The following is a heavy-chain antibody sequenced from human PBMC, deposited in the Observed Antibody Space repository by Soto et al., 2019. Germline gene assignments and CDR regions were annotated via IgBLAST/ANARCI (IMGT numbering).Heavy chain of an antibody. Sequence: ASVKVSCKASGYTFTGYYMHWVRQAPGQGLEGMGWINPNSGGTNYAQKFQGRVTMTRDTSISTAYMELSRLRSDDTAVYYCARDNYYYGSGSLGYWGQGTLVTVSS. CDR3: ARDNYYYGSGSLGY. CDR1: GYTFTGYY. V-gene: IGHV1-2*02. CDR2: INPNSGGT. J-gene: IGHJ4*02. D-gene: IGHD3-10*01.